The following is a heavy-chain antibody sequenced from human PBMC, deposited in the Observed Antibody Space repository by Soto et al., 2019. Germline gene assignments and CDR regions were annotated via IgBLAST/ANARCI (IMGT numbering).Heavy chain of an antibody. CDR2: IFHSGST. D-gene: IGHD3-16*01. CDR1: GGSISIGGYY. J-gene: IGHJ4*02. CDR3: ARLRLQGVQRYLDN. Sequence: QVQLQESGPGLVKPSQTLSLTCSVSGGSISIGGYYWTWIRQHPGKGLEWIGLIFHSGSTDYTPSLRSRVTMSVDTTKNQFSLKLSSVTAADTAVYFCARLRLQGVQRYLDNWGQGALVTVSS. V-gene: IGHV4-31*03.